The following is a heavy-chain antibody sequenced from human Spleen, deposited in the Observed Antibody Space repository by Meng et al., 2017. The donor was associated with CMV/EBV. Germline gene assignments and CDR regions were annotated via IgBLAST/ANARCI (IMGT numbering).Heavy chain of an antibody. J-gene: IGHJ4*02. Sequence: SVKVSCKASGGTFSSYAISWVRQAPGQGIEWMGGIIPIFGTANYAQKFQGRVTITTDESTSTAYMELSSLRSDDTAVYYCAREGRYSSSSVDYWGQGTLVTVSS. CDR1: GGTFSSYA. CDR2: IIPIFGTA. D-gene: IGHD6-6*01. CDR3: AREGRYSSSSVDY. V-gene: IGHV1-69*05.